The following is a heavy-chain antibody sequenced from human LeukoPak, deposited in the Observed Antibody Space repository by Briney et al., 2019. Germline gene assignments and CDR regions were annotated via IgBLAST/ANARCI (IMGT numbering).Heavy chain of an antibody. V-gene: IGHV3-23*01. CDR1: GFTFTSYA. CDR2: FSGSGVTT. D-gene: IGHD2-8*01. J-gene: IGHJ6*03. Sequence: GGSLRLSCAASGFTFTSYAMNWVGQAPGRGLEWGSGFSGSGVTTHSAASVKGRFTISRDNSKNTLYLQMNSLRAEDTAVYYCANGNRCTSPNCLGYYYFYMDVWGKGTTVTVSS. CDR3: ANGNRCTSPNCLGYYYFYMDV.